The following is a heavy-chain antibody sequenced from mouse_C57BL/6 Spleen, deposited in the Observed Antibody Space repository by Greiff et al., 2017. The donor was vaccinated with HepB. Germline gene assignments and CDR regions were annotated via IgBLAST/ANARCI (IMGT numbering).Heavy chain of an antibody. CDR2: IYPGDGDT. V-gene: IGHV1-80*01. CDR3: ARRGYYGSSRDYYAMDY. J-gene: IGHJ4*01. D-gene: IGHD1-1*01. Sequence: VQLQQSGAELVKPGASVKISCKASGYAFSSYWMNWVKQRPGKGLEWIGQIYPGDGDTNYNGKFKGKATLTADKSSSTAYMQLSSLTSEDSAVYFCARRGYYGSSRDYYAMDYWGQGTSVTVSS. CDR1: GYAFSSYW.